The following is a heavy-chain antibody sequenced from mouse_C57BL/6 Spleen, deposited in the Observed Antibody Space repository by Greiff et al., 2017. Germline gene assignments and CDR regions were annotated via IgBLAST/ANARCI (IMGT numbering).Heavy chain of an antibody. V-gene: IGHV14-4*01. CDR1: GFNIKDDY. Sequence: VQLQQSGAELVRPGASVKLSCTASGFNIKDDYTHWVKQRPEQGLEWIGWIDPENGDTEYASKFQGKATITADTSSNTAYLQLSSLTSEDTAVYYCTTLGRDYWGQGTTLTVSS. D-gene: IGHD4-1*01. J-gene: IGHJ2*01. CDR2: IDPENGDT. CDR3: TTLGRDY.